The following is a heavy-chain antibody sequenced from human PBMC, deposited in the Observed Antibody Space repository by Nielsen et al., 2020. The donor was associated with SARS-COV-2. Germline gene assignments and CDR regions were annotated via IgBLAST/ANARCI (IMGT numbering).Heavy chain of an antibody. CDR2: IYYSGST. V-gene: IGHV4-30-4*01. CDR1: GGSISSGGYY. CDR3: ARGKATYGYYYYGMDV. J-gene: IGHJ6*02. D-gene: IGHD1-26*01. Sequence: LRLSCTVSGGSISSGGYYWSWIRQPPGKGLEWIGYIYYSGSTYYNPSLKSRVTISVDTSKNQFSLKLSSVTAADTALYYCARGKATYGYYYYGMDVWGQGTTVTVSS.